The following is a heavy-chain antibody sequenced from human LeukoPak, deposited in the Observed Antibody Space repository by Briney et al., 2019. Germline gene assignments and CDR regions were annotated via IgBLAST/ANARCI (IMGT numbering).Heavy chain of an antibody. CDR3: AKDHITGTTNWFDP. Sequence: GGSLRLSCAVSGFTFDDYAMHWVRQVPGKGLEWVSHISWNSDTIGYADSVKGRFTISRDNSKNTLYLQMNSLRAEDTAVYYCAKDHITGTTNWFDPWGQGTLVTVSS. V-gene: IGHV3-9*01. J-gene: IGHJ5*02. CDR1: GFTFDDYA. CDR2: ISWNSDTI. D-gene: IGHD1-7*01.